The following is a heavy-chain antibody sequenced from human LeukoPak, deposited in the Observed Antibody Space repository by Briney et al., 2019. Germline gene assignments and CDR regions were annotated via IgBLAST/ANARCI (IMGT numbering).Heavy chain of an antibody. CDR2: ISSSSSTI. CDR1: GFTFSTYS. V-gene: IGHV3-48*01. CDR3: ASEGVATPATIDY. Sequence: PGGSLRLSCAASGFTFSTYSMNWVRQAPGKGLEWVSYISSSSSTIRYADPVRGRFTISRDNAKNSLFLQMNSLRAEDTAVYYCASEGVATPATIDYWGQGTLVTVSS. J-gene: IGHJ4*02. D-gene: IGHD6-13*01.